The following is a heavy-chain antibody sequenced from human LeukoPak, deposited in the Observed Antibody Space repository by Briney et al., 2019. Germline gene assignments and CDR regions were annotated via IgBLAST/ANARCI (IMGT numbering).Heavy chain of an antibody. J-gene: IGHJ4*02. CDR3: ATTARVGQN. CDR2: IKQDGSEK. V-gene: IGHV3-7*03. D-gene: IGHD3/OR15-3a*01. CDR1: GFTFSNYW. Sequence: GGSLRLSCAASGFTFSNYWMTWVRQAPGKGLEWVASIKQDGSEKYYVDSVKGRFTFSRDNAKNSLYLQMDSLRAEDTAVYYCATTARVGQNWGQGTLVTVSS.